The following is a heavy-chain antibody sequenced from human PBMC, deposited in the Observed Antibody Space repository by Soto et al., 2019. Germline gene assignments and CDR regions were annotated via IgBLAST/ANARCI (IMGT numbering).Heavy chain of an antibody. CDR1: GGSFSGYY. Sequence: SETLSLTCAVYGGSFSGYYWSWIRQPPGKGLEWIGEINNSGSTNYNPSLKSQVTISVDTSKNQFSLKLSSVTAADTAVYYCARGRYYYGSGSYRVFDYWGQGTLVTVSS. CDR3: ARGRYYYGSGSYRVFDY. D-gene: IGHD3-10*01. CDR2: INNSGST. J-gene: IGHJ4*02. V-gene: IGHV4-34*01.